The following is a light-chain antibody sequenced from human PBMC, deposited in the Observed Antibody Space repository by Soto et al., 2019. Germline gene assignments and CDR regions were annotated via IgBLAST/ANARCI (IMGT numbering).Light chain of an antibody. CDR1: SSNIGSHT. V-gene: IGLV1-44*01. Sequence: QAVVTQPPSASGTPGQRVTISCSGSSSNIGSHTVTWYQQVPGTAPKLLIFSHNQRPSGVPDRFSGSKSGTSASLAISGLQSDDEADYYCTAWDARLNGQVFGGGTKLTVL. J-gene: IGLJ2*01. CDR3: TAWDARLNGQV. CDR2: SHN.